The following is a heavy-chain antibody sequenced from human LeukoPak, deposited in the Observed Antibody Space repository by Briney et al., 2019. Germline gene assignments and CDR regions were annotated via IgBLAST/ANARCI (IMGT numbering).Heavy chain of an antibody. V-gene: IGHV1-2*02. CDR2: INPNSGGT. CDR1: GYTFTSYD. D-gene: IGHD2-2*01. J-gene: IGHJ3*02. Sequence: ASVKVSCKASGYTFTSYDINWVRQATGQGLEWMGWINPNSGGTNYAQKFQGRVTMTRDTSISTAYMELSRLRSDDTAVYYCARTRRAVVPAAMGRGAFDIWGQGTMVTVSS. CDR3: ARTRRAVVPAAMGRGAFDI.